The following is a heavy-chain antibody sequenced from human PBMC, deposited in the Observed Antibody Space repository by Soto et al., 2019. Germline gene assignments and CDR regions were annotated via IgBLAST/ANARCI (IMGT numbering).Heavy chain of an antibody. V-gene: IGHV4-34*01. Sequence: SETLSLTCAVYGGSFSGYYWSWIRQPPGKGLEWIGEINHSGSTNYNPSLKSRVTISVDTSKNQFSLKLTSVTAADTAVYYCATYRKFFQIWGQGTKVTVSS. CDR3: ATYRKFFQI. CDR2: INHSGST. J-gene: IGHJ3*02. CDR1: GGSFSGYY.